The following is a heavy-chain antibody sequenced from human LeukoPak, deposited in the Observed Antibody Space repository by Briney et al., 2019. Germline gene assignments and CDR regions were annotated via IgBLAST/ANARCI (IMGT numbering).Heavy chain of an antibody. J-gene: IGHJ5*02. CDR2: ISGSGGST. V-gene: IGHV3-23*01. Sequence: PGGSLRLSCAASGFTFSSYAMSWVRQAPGKGPEWVSAISGSGGSTYYADSVKGRFTISRDNSKNTLYLQMNSLRAEDTAVYYCTRLRGHDFRFDPWGQGTLVTVSS. CDR3: TRLRGHDFRFDP. CDR1: GFTFSSYA. D-gene: IGHD3-3*01.